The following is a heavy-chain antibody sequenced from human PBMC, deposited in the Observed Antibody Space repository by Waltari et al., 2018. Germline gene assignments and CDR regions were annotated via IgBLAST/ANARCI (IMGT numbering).Heavy chain of an antibody. CDR2: IDPSDSYT. V-gene: IGHV5-10-1*01. CDR1: GYDFSTYW. J-gene: IGHJ6*03. Sequence: EVQLVQSGAEVTKPGESLRISCEGSGYDFSTYWITWVRHMPGKGLEWRGRIDPSDSYTNYSPSFRGHVTISVDRSISTAYIQWSGLRASDTAIYYCARTSTRDFYYMDVWGKGTTVTVSS. D-gene: IGHD1-1*01. CDR3: ARTSTRDFYYMDV.